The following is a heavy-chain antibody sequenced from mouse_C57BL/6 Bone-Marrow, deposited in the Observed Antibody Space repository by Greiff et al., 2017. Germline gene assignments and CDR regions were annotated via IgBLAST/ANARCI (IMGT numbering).Heavy chain of an antibody. Sequence: EVMLVESGGGLVQPGGSLKLSCAASGFTFSDYYMYWVRQTPDKRLEWVATISSGGSYTYYPDSVKGRFTISRDNAKNTLYLQMSSLKSEDTAMYYCARGDRRTWFAYWGQGTLVTVSA. V-gene: IGHV5-6*03. CDR1: GFTFSDYY. D-gene: IGHD2-14*01. CDR3: ARGDRRTWFAY. CDR2: ISSGGSYT. J-gene: IGHJ3*01.